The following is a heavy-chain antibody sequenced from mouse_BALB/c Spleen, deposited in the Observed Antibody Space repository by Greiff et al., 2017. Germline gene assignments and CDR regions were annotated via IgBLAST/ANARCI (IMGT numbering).Heavy chain of an antibody. D-gene: IGHD2-4*01. CDR2: ISSGGST. CDR3: ARGRYDYPWFAY. J-gene: IGHJ3*01. V-gene: IGHV5-6-5*01. Sequence: EVQGVESGGGLVKPGGSLKLSCAASGFTFSSYAMSWVRQTPEKRLEWVASISSGGSTYYPDSVKGRFTISRDNARNILYLQMSSLRSEDTAMYYCARGRYDYPWFAYWGQGTLVTVSA. CDR1: GFTFSSYA.